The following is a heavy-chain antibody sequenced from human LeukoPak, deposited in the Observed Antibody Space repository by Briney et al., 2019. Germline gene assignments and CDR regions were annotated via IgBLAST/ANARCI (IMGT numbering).Heavy chain of an antibody. CDR3: ARVPRYYYDSSGYYSDY. Sequence: GGSLRLSRAASGFTFSSYWMSWVRQAPGKGLEWVANIKQDGSEKYYVDSVKGRFTISRDNAKNSLYLQMNSLRAEDTAVYYCARVPRYYYDSSGYYSDYWGQGTLVTVSS. D-gene: IGHD3-22*01. CDR1: GFTFSSYW. J-gene: IGHJ4*02. CDR2: IKQDGSEK. V-gene: IGHV3-7*01.